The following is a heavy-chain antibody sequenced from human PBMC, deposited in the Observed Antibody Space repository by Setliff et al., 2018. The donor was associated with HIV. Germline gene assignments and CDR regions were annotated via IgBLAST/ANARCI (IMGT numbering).Heavy chain of an antibody. CDR1: GGSFTGYH. Sequence: PSETLSLTCAVYGGSFTGYHWSWIRQPPGKGLEWIGNMYYSGSTYYNPSLKSRVTISVDTSKNHLSLKLTSVTAADTGLYYCVFGLRFSPFDNWGQGTLVTVSS. CDR2: MYYSGST. V-gene: IGHV4-34*01. D-gene: IGHD5-12*01. CDR3: VFGLRFSPFDN. J-gene: IGHJ4*02.